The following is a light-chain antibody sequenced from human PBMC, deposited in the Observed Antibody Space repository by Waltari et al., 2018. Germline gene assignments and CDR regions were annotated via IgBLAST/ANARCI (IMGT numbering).Light chain of an antibody. CDR3: SSYTSSSTRVV. CDR1: SSHVGGYNY. CDR2: DVS. J-gene: IGLJ2*01. V-gene: IGLV2-14*03. Sequence: QSALTQPASVSGSPGQSITISCTGTSSHVGGYNYVSWYQQHPGKAPKRMIYDVSNRPSGVSNRFSRSKSGNTASLTISGLQAEDEADYYCSSYTSSSTRVVFGGGTKLTVL.